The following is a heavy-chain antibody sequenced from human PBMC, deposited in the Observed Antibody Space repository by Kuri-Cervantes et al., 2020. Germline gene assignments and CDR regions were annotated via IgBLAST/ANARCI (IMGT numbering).Heavy chain of an antibody. CDR2: INPNSGGT. D-gene: IGHD3-3*01. CDR1: GYTFTGYY. V-gene: IGHV1-2*04. J-gene: IGHJ4*02. CDR3: ARDPDRYDFWSGSCDY. Sequence: ASVKVSCKASGYTFTGYYMHWVRQAPGQGLEWMGWINPNSGGTNYAQKFQGWVTMTRDTSISTAYMELSSLRAEDTAVYYCARDPDRYDFWSGSCDYWGQGTLVTVSS.